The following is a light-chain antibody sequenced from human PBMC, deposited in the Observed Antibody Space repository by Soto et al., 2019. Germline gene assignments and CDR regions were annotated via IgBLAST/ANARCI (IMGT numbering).Light chain of an antibody. V-gene: IGKV3-11*01. Sequence: DIMLTQSPATLSLSLGERATLSCRASQSVSSYLAWYQQKPGQAPRLLIYDVSNRATGIPARFSGSGSGTDFTLTISILEPEDFAVYYCQQRFTFGQGTRLEIK. CDR2: DVS. CDR3: QQRFT. J-gene: IGKJ5*01. CDR1: QSVSSY.